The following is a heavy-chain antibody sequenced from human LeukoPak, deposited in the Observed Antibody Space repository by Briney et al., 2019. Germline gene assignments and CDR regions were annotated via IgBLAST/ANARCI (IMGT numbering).Heavy chain of an antibody. CDR1: GFTFTNNF. V-gene: IGHV3-21*01. Sequence: GGSLRLSCAASGFTFTNNFMSWVRQAPGKGLEWVSSISSSNRYIYYADSVKGRFTISRDNAKNSLYLQMNSLGAEDTAVYYCARAGNIRFDYWGQGTLVTVSS. J-gene: IGHJ4*02. CDR3: ARAGNIRFDY. CDR2: ISSSNRYI. D-gene: IGHD1/OR15-1a*01.